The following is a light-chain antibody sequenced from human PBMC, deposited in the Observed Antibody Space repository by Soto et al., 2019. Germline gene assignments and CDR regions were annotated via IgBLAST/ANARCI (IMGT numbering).Light chain of an antibody. CDR2: DHN. Sequence: NFMLTQPHSVSESPGVTVTISCTRTSGGIASNYVQWYQQRPGSAPTIVIYDHNQRPSGVPDRFSGSTDGSSTSASLTIYWLQTEDEGDYYCKSYDRSLVLFGGATKLTVL. J-gene: IGLJ2*01. CDR3: KSYDRSLVL. CDR1: SGGIASNY. V-gene: IGLV6-57*04.